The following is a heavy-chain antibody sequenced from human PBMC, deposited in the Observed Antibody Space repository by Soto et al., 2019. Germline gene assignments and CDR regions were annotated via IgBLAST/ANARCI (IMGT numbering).Heavy chain of an antibody. CDR2: ISYDGSNK. J-gene: IGHJ4*02. Sequence: QVQLVESGGGVVQPGRSLRLSCAASGFTFSSYAMHWVRQAPGKGLEWVAVISYDGSNKYYADSVKGRFTISRDNSKNTLYLQMNSLRAEDTAVYYCARPKKPLAAAVKWLDYWGQGTLVTVSS. D-gene: IGHD6-13*01. CDR3: ARPKKPLAAAVKWLDY. CDR1: GFTFSSYA. V-gene: IGHV3-30-3*01.